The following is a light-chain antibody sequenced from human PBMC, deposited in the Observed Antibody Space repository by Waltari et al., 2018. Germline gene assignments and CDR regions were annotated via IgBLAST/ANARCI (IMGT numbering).Light chain of an antibody. CDR2: RDS. CDR3: QVWDSSWV. Sequence: SYELTQPPSVSVALGQTATIPCGGNNIGKKNVHWYQQKPGQAPVLVINRDSNRPSGIPGRFSGSTSRNAATLTISRVQADDAADYYCQVWDSSWVFGGGSKLTVL. CDR1: NIGKKN. J-gene: IGLJ3*02. V-gene: IGLV3-9*01.